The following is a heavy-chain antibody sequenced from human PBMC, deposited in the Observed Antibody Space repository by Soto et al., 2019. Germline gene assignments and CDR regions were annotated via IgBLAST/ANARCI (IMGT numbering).Heavy chain of an antibody. D-gene: IGHD3-22*01. CDR2: IIPISETT. V-gene: IGHV1-69*06. J-gene: IGHJ6*02. CDR3: ARALLSHSYDSGGYDSYFHAMDV. CDR1: GGTFSSLD. Sequence: ASVKVSCKASGGTFSSLDINWVRQAPGQGLEWMGGIIPISETTNYAQIFQGRVSIVADISTSTAYMELSRLRSEDTAVYYCARALLSHSYDSGGYDSYFHAMDVWGQGTPVTVS.